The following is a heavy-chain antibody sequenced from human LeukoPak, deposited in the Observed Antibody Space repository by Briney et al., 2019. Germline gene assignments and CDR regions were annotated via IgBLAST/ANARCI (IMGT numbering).Heavy chain of an antibody. Sequence: SETLSLTCTVPGNSIRTYYWSWIRQPLGKGLGWIGYIYYTGSTNYNPSLKSRVTISVDTSKNRFSLKLGSVTGADTAVYYCARITVGYNGDYGLDSWGEGTLVTVSS. CDR1: GNSIRTYY. V-gene: IGHV4-59*01. D-gene: IGHD4-17*01. CDR3: ARITVGYNGDYGLDS. J-gene: IGHJ4*02. CDR2: IYYTGST.